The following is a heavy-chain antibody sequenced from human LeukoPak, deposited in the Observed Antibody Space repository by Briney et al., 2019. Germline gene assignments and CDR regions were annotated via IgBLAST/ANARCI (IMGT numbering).Heavy chain of an antibody. J-gene: IGHJ5*02. CDR1: GGSISSSSYY. D-gene: IGHD1-26*01. CDR3: ASRYGIVGATDP. Sequence: SETLSLTCTVSGGSISSSSYYWGWIRQPPGKGLEWIGSIYYSGSTYYSPSLKSRVTISVDTSKNQFSLKLSSVTAADTAVYYCASRYGIVGATDPWGQGTLVTVSS. V-gene: IGHV4-39*07. CDR2: IYYSGST.